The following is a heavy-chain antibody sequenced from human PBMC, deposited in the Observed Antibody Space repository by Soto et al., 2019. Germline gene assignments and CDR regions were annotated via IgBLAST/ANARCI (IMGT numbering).Heavy chain of an antibody. CDR3: ARYQKGPFDY. D-gene: IGHD2-2*01. CDR1: VGSFSGYY. J-gene: IGHJ4*02. CDR2: INYSGST. V-gene: IGHV4-34*01. Sequence: SETLSLTCAVYVGSFSGYYWSWIRQPPGKGLEWIGDINYSGSTNYNPSLKSRVTISVDTSKNQFSLKLTSVTAADTAVYFCARYQKGPFDYWGQGTLVTVSS.